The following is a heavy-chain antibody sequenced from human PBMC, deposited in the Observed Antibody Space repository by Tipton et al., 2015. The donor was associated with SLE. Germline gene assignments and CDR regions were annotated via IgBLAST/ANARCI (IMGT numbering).Heavy chain of an antibody. Sequence: LRLSCAVYGGSFSGYYWSWIRQPPGKGLEWIGSLFYSGSTYYNPSLKSRVTISVDTSKNQFSLKLSSVTAADTAVYYCATEPDGWGQGTLVTVSS. CDR3: ATEPDG. J-gene: IGHJ4*02. V-gene: IGHV4-34*12. CDR2: LFYSGST. CDR1: GGSFSGYY.